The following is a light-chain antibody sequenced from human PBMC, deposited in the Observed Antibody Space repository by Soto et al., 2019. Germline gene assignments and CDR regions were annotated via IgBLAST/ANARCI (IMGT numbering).Light chain of an antibody. Sequence: QSVLTQPPSVSGATGQRVTISCTGSNSNIGAGYDVNWYQPLPGLVPKLLIYGSTRRPPGVTERFSGSKSDTSASLAITGLQAEDEAHYYCHSYDSSLTVVLFGGGTKLTVL. CDR3: HSYDSSLTVVL. CDR2: GST. J-gene: IGLJ2*01. CDR1: NSNIGAGYD. V-gene: IGLV1-40*01.